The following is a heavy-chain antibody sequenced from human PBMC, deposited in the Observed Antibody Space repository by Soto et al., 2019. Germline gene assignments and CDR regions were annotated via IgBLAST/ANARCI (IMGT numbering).Heavy chain of an antibody. D-gene: IGHD5-18*01. CDR3: AAGYTAMGTLDY. CDR2: IWYDGSNK. CDR1: GFTFSSYG. V-gene: IGHV3-33*01. Sequence: GALRLSCAASGFTFSSYGMHWVRQAPGKGLEWVAVIWYDGSNKYYADSVKGRFTISRDNSKNTLYLQMNSLRAEDTAVYYCAAGYTAMGTLDYWGQGTLVTVSS. J-gene: IGHJ4*02.